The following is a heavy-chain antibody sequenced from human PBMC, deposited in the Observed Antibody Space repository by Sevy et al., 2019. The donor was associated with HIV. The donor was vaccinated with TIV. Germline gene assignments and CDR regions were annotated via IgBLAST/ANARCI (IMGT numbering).Heavy chain of an antibody. CDR3: ARVDADYDFWSGYLDY. V-gene: IGHV3-48*03. D-gene: IGHD3-3*01. CDR1: GFTFSSYE. Sequence: GGSLRLSCAASGFTFSSYEMNWVRQAPGKGLEWVSYISSSGSTIYYADSVKGRFTISRDNAKNSLYLQMNSLRAEDTAVYYCARVDADYDFWSGYLDYWGHGTLVTVSS. J-gene: IGHJ4*01. CDR2: ISSSGSTI.